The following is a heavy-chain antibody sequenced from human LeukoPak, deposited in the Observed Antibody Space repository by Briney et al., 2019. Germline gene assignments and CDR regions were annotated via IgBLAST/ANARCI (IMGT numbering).Heavy chain of an antibody. J-gene: IGHJ6*02. V-gene: IGHV4-34*01. CDR1: GGSFSGYY. D-gene: IGHD2-15*01. CDR2: INHSGSN. Sequence: PSETLSLTCAVYGGSFSGYYWSWIRQPPGKGLEWIGEINHSGSNNYNPSLKSRATISVDTSKTQFSLTLTSVTATDTAVYYCARGKKPYCSGGSCYSLPPWGRGMDVWGQGTTVTVSS. CDR3: ARGKKPYCSGGSCYSLPPWGRGMDV.